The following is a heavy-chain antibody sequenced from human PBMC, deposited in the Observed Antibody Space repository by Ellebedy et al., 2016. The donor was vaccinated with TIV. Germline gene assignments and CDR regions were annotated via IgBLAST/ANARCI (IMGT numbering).Heavy chain of an antibody. V-gene: IGHV1-18*01. D-gene: IGHD2-2*01. CDR3: ARGKYQLLLDYYYGMDV. J-gene: IGHJ6*02. CDR2: ISAYNGNT. Sequence: AASVKVSCKASGYTFTSYGISWVRQAPGQGLEWMGWISAYNGNTNYAQKLQGRVTMTTDTSTSTAYMELRSLRSDDTAVYYCARGKYQLLLDYYYGMDVWGQGTTVTVSS. CDR1: GYTFTSYG.